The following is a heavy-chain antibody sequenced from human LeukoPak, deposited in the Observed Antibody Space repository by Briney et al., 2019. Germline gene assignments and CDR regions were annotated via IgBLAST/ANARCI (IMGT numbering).Heavy chain of an antibody. CDR3: AKGAAAGLVDWFDP. CDR1: GFTFSSYA. D-gene: IGHD6-13*01. J-gene: IGHJ5*02. Sequence: PGGSLRLSCAASGFTFSSYAMMWVRQAPGKGLEWVSTVSGSAGGTYYADSVKGRFTISRDNSKNTLYLLMNSLRAEDKAVYCCAKGAAAGLVDWFDPWGQGTLVAVSS. CDR2: VSGSAGGT. V-gene: IGHV3-23*01.